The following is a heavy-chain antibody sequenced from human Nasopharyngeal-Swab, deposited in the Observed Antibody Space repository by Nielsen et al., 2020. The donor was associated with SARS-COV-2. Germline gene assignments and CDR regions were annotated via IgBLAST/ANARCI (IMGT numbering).Heavy chain of an antibody. CDR3: AKDLRGPYFF. D-gene: IGHD2/OR15-2a*01. Sequence: GESLTISCVASGYSFRTYGMSWVRQAPGKGLEWVAAIVGSGDNSGSGGSTYYADSVKGRFTISRDNSKNTLSLQMNSLRAEDTAVYYCAKDLRGPYFFWGQGTLVTVSS. J-gene: IGHJ4*02. CDR1: GYSFRTYG. CDR2: IVGSGDNSGSGGST. V-gene: IGHV3-23*01.